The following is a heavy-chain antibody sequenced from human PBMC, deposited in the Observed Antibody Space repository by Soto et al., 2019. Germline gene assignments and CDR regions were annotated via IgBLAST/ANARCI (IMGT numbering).Heavy chain of an antibody. CDR2: IYPGDSDT. D-gene: IGHD3-22*01. CDR3: ARHSYYYDSSGYLAGYGMDV. V-gene: IGHV5-51*01. CDR1: GYSFTSYW. Sequence: LGESLKISCKGSGYSFTSYWIGWVRQMPGKGLEWMGIIYPGDSDTRYSPSFQGQVTISADKSISTAYLQWSSLKASDTAMYYCARHSYYYDSSGYLAGYGMDVWGQGTTVTVSS. J-gene: IGHJ6*02.